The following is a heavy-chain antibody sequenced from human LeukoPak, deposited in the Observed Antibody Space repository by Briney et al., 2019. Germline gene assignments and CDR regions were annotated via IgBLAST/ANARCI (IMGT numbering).Heavy chain of an antibody. J-gene: IGHJ3*02. CDR1: GGSFSGYY. D-gene: IGHD3-22*01. Sequence: SETLSLTCAVYGGSFSGYYWSWLRQPPGKGLEWIGEINHSGSTNYNPSLKSRVTISVDTSKNQFSLKLNSVTAADTAVYYCAKSNGYGLIDIWGQGTMVTVSS. V-gene: IGHV4-34*01. CDR3: AKSNGYGLIDI. CDR2: INHSGST.